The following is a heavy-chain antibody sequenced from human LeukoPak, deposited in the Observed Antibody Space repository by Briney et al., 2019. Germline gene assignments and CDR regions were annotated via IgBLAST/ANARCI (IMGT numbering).Heavy chain of an antibody. D-gene: IGHD5-18*01. Sequence: ASVKVSCKASGYTFTSYYMHWVRQAPGQGLEWMGIINPSGGSTSYAQKFQGRVTMTRDTSTSTVYMELGSLRSEDTAVYYCAREGDVDTATWHWFDPWGQGTLVTVSS. CDR1: GYTFTSYY. CDR3: AREGDVDTATWHWFDP. J-gene: IGHJ5*02. V-gene: IGHV1-46*01. CDR2: INPSGGST.